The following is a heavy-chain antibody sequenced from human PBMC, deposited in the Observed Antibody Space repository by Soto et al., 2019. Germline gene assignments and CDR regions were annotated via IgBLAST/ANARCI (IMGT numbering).Heavy chain of an antibody. CDR3: ARIQIPEVDYGFLVPDVVFYALDV. D-gene: IGHD3-3*01. V-gene: IGHV2-26*01. J-gene: IGHJ6*02. CDR2: ISSNDEE. CDR1: GFSLTNPKLG. Sequence: QVTLKESGPVLVKPTETLTLTCTVSGFSLTNPKLGVSWIRQPPGKPLEWLAHISSNDEESYSTSLKSRLTISKDTSKCLVVLTLTNVDHVDSVTYFCARIQIPEVDYGFLVPDVVFYALDVWGQGTTVTVS.